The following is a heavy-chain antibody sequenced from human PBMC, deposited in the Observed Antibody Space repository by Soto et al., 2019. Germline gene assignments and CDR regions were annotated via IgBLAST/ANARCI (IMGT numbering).Heavy chain of an antibody. V-gene: IGHV4-30-2*01. J-gene: IGHJ3*01. CDR3: SRVPTP. CDR1: GGSISSGGYS. Sequence: QLQLQESGSGLVKPSQTLSLTCAVSGGSISSGGYSWSWIRQPPGKGLEWIGYIYHSGSTYYNPSLKSRDTRSVDRAKKQFSLKLSSGTAADTALYDWSRVPTPWGQGTMVTVSS. CDR2: IYHSGST.